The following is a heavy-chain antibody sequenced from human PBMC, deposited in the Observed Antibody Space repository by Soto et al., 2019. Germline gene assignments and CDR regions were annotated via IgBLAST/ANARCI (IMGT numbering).Heavy chain of an antibody. V-gene: IGHV4-39*01. J-gene: IGHJ6*02. Sequence: SETLSLTCTGSGGSISSSSYYWGAIRQPPGKGLEWIGSIYYSGSTYYNPSLKSRVTISVDTSKNQFSLKLSSVTAADTAVYYCACIFSGGYGYGFYYYGMDVWGQGTTVT. CDR2: IYYSGST. CDR3: ACIFSGGYGYGFYYYGMDV. CDR1: GGSISSSSYY. D-gene: IGHD5-18*01.